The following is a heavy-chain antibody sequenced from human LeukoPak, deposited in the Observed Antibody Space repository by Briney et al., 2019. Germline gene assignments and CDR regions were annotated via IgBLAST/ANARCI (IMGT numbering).Heavy chain of an antibody. Sequence: GASVTVSFTSSGYTFTVYYMHWVRQAPGQGLERMGWTNPNSGGTNYAQKFQGRVTMTRDTSISTAYMELSRLRSDDTAVYYCARSRRYCSGGSCYSRLDYWGQGTLVTVSS. V-gene: IGHV1-2*02. CDR3: ARSRRYCSGGSCYSRLDY. D-gene: IGHD2-15*01. CDR2: TNPNSGGT. CDR1: GYTFTVYY. J-gene: IGHJ4*02.